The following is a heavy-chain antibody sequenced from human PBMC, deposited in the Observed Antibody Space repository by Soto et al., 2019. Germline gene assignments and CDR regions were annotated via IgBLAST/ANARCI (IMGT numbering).Heavy chain of an antibody. CDR2: IIPIFGTA. J-gene: IGHJ5*02. CDR3: AGAHRSSCNLDTSSASVDP. V-gene: IGHV1-69*13. Sequence: SVKVSCTASGGTFSSYAISWVRQAPGQGLEWMGGIIPIFGTANYAQKFQGRVTITADESTSTAYMELSSLRSEDTAVYCCAGAHRSSCNLDTSSASVDPWGQGPRVTASA. D-gene: IGHD5-18*01. CDR1: GGTFSSYA.